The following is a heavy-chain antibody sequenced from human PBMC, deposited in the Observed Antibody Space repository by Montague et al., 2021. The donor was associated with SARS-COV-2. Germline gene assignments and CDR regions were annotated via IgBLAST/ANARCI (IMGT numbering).Heavy chain of an antibody. D-gene: IGHD3-10*01. CDR1: GTSFSGYY. Sequence: SETRSLTCAVHGTSFSGYYWNWIRQPPGKGLEWIGEINHGGSTKYSPSLKSRLTISADTSKNQFSLKLTSVAAADTAVYYCARLRDGVVPSPILGVGPYYSYYYMDVWGRGTTATVSS. CDR3: ARLRDGVVPSPILGVGPYYSYYYMDV. J-gene: IGHJ6*03. CDR2: INHGGST. V-gene: IGHV4-34*01.